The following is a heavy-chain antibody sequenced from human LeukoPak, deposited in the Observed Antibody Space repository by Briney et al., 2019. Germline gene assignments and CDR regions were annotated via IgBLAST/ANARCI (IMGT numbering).Heavy chain of an antibody. V-gene: IGHV1-24*01. CDR1: GYTLTELS. Sequence: ASVKVSCKVSGYTLTELSKHWVRQAPGKGLEWMGGFDPEDGETIYAQKFQGRVTMTEDTSTDTAYMELSSLRSEDTAVYYCATGRRWIQLWLPFDYWGQGTLVTVSS. CDR2: FDPEDGET. J-gene: IGHJ4*02. CDR3: ATGRRWIQLWLPFDY. D-gene: IGHD5-18*01.